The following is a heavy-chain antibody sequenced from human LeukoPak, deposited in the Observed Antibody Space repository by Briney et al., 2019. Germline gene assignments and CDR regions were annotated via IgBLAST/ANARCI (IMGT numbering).Heavy chain of an antibody. CDR2: IYSSGST. CDR3: ARVVVFGVVSSDYYYYYMDV. CDR1: GGSISSYY. D-gene: IGHD3-3*01. Sequence: PSETLSLTCTVSGGSISSYYWSWIRQPAGKGLEWIGRIYSSGSTNYSPSLKSRVTMSVDTSKNQFSLKLGSVTAADTAVYYCARVVVFGVVSSDYYYYYMDVWGKGTTVTVSS. J-gene: IGHJ6*03. V-gene: IGHV4-4*07.